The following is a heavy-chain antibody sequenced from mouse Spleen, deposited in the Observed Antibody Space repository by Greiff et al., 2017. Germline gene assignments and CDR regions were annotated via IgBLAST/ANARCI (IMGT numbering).Heavy chain of an antibody. CDR2: IDPNSGGT. CDR3: ARVGGANWGAWFAY. CDR1: GYTFTSYW. Sequence: QVQLQQPGAELVKPGASVKLSCKASGYTFTSYWMHWVKQRPGRGLEWNGRIDPNSGGTKYNEKFKSKATLTVDKPSSTAYMQLSSLTSEDSAVYYCARVGGANWGAWFAYWGQGTLVTVSA. D-gene: IGHD4-1*01. V-gene: IGHV1-72*01. J-gene: IGHJ3*01.